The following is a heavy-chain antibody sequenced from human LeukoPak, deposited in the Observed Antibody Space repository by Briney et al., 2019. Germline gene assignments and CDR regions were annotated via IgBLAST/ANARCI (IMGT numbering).Heavy chain of an antibody. V-gene: IGHV3-21*01. CDR1: GYTFSSYS. D-gene: IGHD5-12*01. Sequence: GGSLRLSCAASGYTFSSYSMNWVRQAPGKGLEWVSSISSSSSYIYYADSVKGRFTISRDNAKNSLYLQMNSLRAEDTAVYYCARDGGRGYAVDYWGQGILVTVSS. J-gene: IGHJ4*02. CDR2: ISSSSSYI. CDR3: ARDGGRGYAVDY.